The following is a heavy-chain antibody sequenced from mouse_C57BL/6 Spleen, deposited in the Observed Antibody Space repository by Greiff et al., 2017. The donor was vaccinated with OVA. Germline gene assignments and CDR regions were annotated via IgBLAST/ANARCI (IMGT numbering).Heavy chain of an antibody. CDR3: EREGVNWDLY. CDR2: ISYDGSN. CDR1: GYSITSGYY. J-gene: IGHJ2*01. V-gene: IGHV3-6*01. D-gene: IGHD4-1*01. Sequence: EVQRVESGPGLVKPSQSLSLTCSVTGYSITSGYYWNWIRQFPGNKLEWMGYISYDGSNNYNPSLKNRISITRDTSKNQFFLKWKSVATEDTATYYCEREGVNWDLYWGKGTTLTVSS.